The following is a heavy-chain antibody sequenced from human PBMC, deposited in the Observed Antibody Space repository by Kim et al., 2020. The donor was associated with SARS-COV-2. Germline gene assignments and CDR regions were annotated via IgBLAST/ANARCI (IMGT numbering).Heavy chain of an antibody. V-gene: IGHV3-11*06. CDR3: ARGRKLVRYCYGVDV. D-gene: IGHD6-6*01. Sequence: SVKGRITISRDNAKNSLYLQMTSLRAEDTAVYYCARGRKLVRYCYGVDVWGQGTTVTVSS. J-gene: IGHJ6*02.